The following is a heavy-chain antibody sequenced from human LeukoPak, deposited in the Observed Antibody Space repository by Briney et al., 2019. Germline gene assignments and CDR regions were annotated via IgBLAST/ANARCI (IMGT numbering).Heavy chain of an antibody. CDR1: GGSISSYY. V-gene: IGHV4-4*07. CDR3: ARVNYYVSSGYYWFDP. Sequence: PSETLSLTCTVSGGSISSYYWSWIRQPAGRGLEWIGRMSASGSTNYSPSLKSRVTMSVDTSKNQFSLRLNSVTAADTAVYYCARVNYYVSSGYYWFDPWGQGTLVTVSS. CDR2: MSASGST. J-gene: IGHJ5*02. D-gene: IGHD3-22*01.